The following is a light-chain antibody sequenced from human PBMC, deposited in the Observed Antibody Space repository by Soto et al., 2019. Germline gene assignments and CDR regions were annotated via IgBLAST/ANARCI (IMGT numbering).Light chain of an antibody. J-gene: IGKJ1*01. Sequence: EIVLTQSPDTLSLSPGERATLSCRASQSLSASYLAWYQQKPGQAPRLLIYGVSSRATGIPDRFSGSGSGTDFTLTISRLDPEDFAVYFCHHYGDSASTFGQGTKVEIK. CDR2: GVS. CDR3: HHYGDSAST. V-gene: IGKV3-20*01. CDR1: QSLSASY.